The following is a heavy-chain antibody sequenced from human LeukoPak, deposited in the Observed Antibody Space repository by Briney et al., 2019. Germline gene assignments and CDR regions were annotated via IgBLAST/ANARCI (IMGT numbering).Heavy chain of an antibody. V-gene: IGHV1-18*01. Sequence: ASVKVSCKASGYTFTIYGISWVRQAPGQGLERMGWISAYNGNTNYAQKLQGRVTMTTDTSTSTAYMELRSLRSDDTAVYYCARGRDYSNSVGANNWFDPWGQGTLVTVSS. J-gene: IGHJ5*02. CDR3: ARGRDYSNSVGANNWFDP. CDR1: GYTFTIYG. CDR2: ISAYNGNT. D-gene: IGHD4-11*01.